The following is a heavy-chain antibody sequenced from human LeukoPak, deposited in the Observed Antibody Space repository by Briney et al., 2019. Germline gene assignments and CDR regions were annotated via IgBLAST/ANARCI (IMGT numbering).Heavy chain of an antibody. CDR3: ARPRLETIWFGEAPFDY. D-gene: IGHD3-10*01. J-gene: IGHJ4*02. CDR1: GGSISSSSYY. V-gene: IGHV4-39*01. Sequence: SETLSLTCTVSGGSISSSSYYWGWIRQPPGKGLEWIGSIYYSGSTYYNPSLKSRVTISVDTSKNQFSLKLSSVTAADTAVYYCARPRLETIWFGEAPFDYWGQGTLVTVSS. CDR2: IYYSGST.